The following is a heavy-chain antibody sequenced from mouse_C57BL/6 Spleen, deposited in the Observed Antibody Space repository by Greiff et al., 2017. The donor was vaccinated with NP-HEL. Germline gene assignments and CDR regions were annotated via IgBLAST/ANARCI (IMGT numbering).Heavy chain of an antibody. J-gene: IGHJ4*01. CDR3: ARDPSLPYAMDY. Sequence: EVQGVESGGGLVKPGGSLKLSCAASGFTFSSYAMSWVRQTPEKRLEWVATISDGGSYTYYPDNVKGRFTISRDNAKNNLYLQMSHLKSEDTAMYYCARDPSLPYAMDYWGQRTSVTVSS. CDR2: ISDGGSYT. D-gene: IGHD6-1*01. V-gene: IGHV5-4*01. CDR1: GFTFSSYA.